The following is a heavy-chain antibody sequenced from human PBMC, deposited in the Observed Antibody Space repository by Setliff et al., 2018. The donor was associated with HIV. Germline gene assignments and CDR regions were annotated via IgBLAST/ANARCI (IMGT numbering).Heavy chain of an antibody. CDR2: IYTSGST. CDR3: AGAYFGSGIYY. D-gene: IGHD3-10*01. V-gene: IGHV4-39*07. CDR1: GGSISSSSYY. Sequence: SETLSLTCTVSGGSISSSSYYWGWIRQPPGKGLEWIGSIYTSGSTNYNPSLKSRVTISLDTSKNQFSLKLSSVTAADTAVYYCAGAYFGSGIYYWGQGTLVTVSS. J-gene: IGHJ4*02.